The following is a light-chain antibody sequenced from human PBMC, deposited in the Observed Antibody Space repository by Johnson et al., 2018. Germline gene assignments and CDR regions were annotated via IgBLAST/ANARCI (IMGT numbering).Light chain of an antibody. V-gene: IGLV1-51*02. CDR2: ENN. CDR3: GTGDSCLSAGNV. J-gene: IGLJ1*01. Sequence: SVLTQPPSVSAAPGQKVTISCSGSSSNIGNNYVSWYQQLPGTAPKLLIYENNKRPSGIPDRFPGSKSGTSATLGITGLQTGDEADYYCGTGDSCLSAGNVFGTGTTVTVL. CDR1: SSNIGNNY.